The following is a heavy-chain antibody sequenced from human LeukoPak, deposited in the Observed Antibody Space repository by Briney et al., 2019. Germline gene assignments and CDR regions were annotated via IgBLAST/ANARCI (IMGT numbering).Heavy chain of an antibody. D-gene: IGHD3-10*01. V-gene: IGHV4-4*07. CDR2: IYTSGST. CDR3: ARVGPLWFGEPDYFDY. Sequence: SETLSLTCTVSGGSISSYYWSWIRQPAGKGLEWIGRIYTSGSTNYNPSLKSRVTMSVDTSKNQFSLKLSSVTAADTAVYYCARVGPLWFGEPDYFDYWGQGTLVTVSS. CDR1: GGSISSYY. J-gene: IGHJ4*02.